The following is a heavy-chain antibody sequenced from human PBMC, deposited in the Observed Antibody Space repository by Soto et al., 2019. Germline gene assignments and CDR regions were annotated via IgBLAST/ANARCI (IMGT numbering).Heavy chain of an antibody. CDR1: GYTFTSYY. CDR2: INPSGGST. J-gene: IGHJ4*02. D-gene: IGHD1-1*01. V-gene: IGHV1-46*01. CDR3: ARAPYNHNDGDFDF. Sequence: ASVKVSCKASGYTFTSYYMHWVRQAPGQGLEWMGIINPSGGSTSYAQKFQGRVTMTRDTSTSTVYMELSSLKASDTAINYCARAPYNHNDGDFDFWGQGTLVTVSS.